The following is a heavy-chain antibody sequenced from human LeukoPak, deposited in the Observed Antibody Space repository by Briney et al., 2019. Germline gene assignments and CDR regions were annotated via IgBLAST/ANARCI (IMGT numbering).Heavy chain of an antibody. CDR1: GFTVSSNY. D-gene: IGHD1-26*01. Sequence: PGGSLRLSCAASGFTVSSNYMSWVRQAPGKGLEWVSVIYSGGSTYYADSVKGRFTISRDNSKNTLYLQMNSLRAEDTAVYYCARELVGATEGGFDYWGQGTLVTVSS. CDR2: IYSGGST. V-gene: IGHV3-66*01. J-gene: IGHJ4*02. CDR3: ARELVGATEGGFDY.